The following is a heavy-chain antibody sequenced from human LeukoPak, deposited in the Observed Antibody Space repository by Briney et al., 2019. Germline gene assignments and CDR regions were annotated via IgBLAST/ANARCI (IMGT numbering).Heavy chain of an antibody. D-gene: IGHD3-10*01. J-gene: IGHJ3*02. Sequence: GGSLRLSCATSAFTFSSHWMHWVRQAPGKGLVWVSRIISDGSSISYADSVKGRFTISRDNSKNTFYLQMNSLRVEDTAVYYCAMRDRGYGLDIWGQGTMVTVSS. V-gene: IGHV3-74*01. CDR1: AFTFSSHW. CDR2: IISDGSSI. CDR3: AMRDRGYGLDI.